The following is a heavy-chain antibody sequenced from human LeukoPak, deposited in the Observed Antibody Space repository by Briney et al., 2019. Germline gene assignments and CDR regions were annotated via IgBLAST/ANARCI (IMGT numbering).Heavy chain of an antibody. D-gene: IGHD1/OR15-1a*01. CDR2: INPNSGGT. V-gene: IGHV1-2*02. J-gene: IGHJ4*02. Sequence: ASVKVSCKASGYTFTGYYMHWVRQAPGQGLEWMGWINPNSGGTNYAQKFQGRVTMTRDTSISTAYMELSRLRSDDTAVYYCATDRPPLGLGTVRDYWGQGTLVTVSS. CDR3: ATDRPPLGLGTVRDY. CDR1: GYTFTGYY.